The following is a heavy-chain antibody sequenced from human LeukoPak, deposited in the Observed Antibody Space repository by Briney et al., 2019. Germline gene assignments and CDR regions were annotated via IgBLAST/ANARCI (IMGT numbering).Heavy chain of an antibody. J-gene: IGHJ4*02. D-gene: IGHD6-19*01. Sequence: SQTLSLTCTVSGGSISSGGYYWSWIRQPPGKGLEWIGYIYHSGSTYYNPSLKSRVTISVDRSKNQFSLKLSSVTAADTAVYYCARGGVAVAGFDYWGQGTLVTVSS. CDR3: ARGGVAVAGFDY. CDR1: GGSISSGGYY. V-gene: IGHV4-30-2*01. CDR2: IYHSGST.